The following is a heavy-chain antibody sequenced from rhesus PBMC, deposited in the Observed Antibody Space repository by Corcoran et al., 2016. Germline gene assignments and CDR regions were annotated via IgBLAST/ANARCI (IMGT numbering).Heavy chain of an antibody. CDR2: IYGSGSSN. V-gene: IGHV4-169*01. Sequence: QLQLQESGPGLVKPSETLSVTCAVSGGSISSSYWSWIRQAPGKGLEWIGYIYGSGSSNNYNPSRKNRVTLSEDTSKNQLSLKLSSVTAADTAVYYCARTKTGYSGSFHFDYWGQGVLVTVSS. CDR3: ARTKTGYSGSFHFDY. CDR1: GGSISSSY. D-gene: IGHD6-25*01. J-gene: IGHJ4*01.